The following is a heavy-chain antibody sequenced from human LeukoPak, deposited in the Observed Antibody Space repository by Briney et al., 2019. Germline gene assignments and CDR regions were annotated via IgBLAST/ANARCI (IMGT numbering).Heavy chain of an antibody. J-gene: IGHJ5*02. Sequence: SETLSLTCTVSGGSISSYYWSWIRQPPGKGLEWIGYIYYSGSTNYDPSLKSRVTISVDTSKNQFSLKLSSVTAADTAVYYCATGITVTTGGFDPWGQGTLVTVSS. V-gene: IGHV4-59*01. CDR3: ATGITVTTGGFDP. CDR1: GGSISSYY. CDR2: IYYSGST. D-gene: IGHD4-17*01.